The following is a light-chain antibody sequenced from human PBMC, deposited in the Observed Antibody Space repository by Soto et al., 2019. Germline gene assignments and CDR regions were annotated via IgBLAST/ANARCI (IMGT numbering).Light chain of an antibody. J-gene: IGKJ4*01. CDR2: AAS. V-gene: IGKV1-39*01. CDR1: QSISSY. CDR3: QHTYITPPT. Sequence: DIQMTQSPSSLSASVGDRVTITCRASQSISSYLNWYQQKPGKAPNLLIYAASNLQSGVPLRFSGSGSGTDFTLTISSLHPEDFATYYCQHTYITPPTFGGGTKVEIK.